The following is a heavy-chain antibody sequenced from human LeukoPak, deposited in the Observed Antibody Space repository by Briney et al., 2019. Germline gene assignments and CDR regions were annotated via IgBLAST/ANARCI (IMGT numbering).Heavy chain of an antibody. CDR1: GFTFSTYA. D-gene: IGHD6-13*01. CDR2: ITGGGGTT. J-gene: IGHJ6*03. CDR3: ARDFLVPDYMDV. V-gene: IGHV3-23*01. Sequence: GGSPRLSCAASGFTFSTYAMSWVRRTPGKGLEWVSAITGGGGTTYYADSVKGRFTISRDNAKNSLYLQMNSLRAEDTAVYYCARDFLVPDYMDVWGKGTTVTVSS.